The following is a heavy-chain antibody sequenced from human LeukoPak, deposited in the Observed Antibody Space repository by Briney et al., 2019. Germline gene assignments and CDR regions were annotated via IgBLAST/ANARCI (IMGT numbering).Heavy chain of an antibody. CDR3: ARDSAAAASGDY. CDR1: GFTFSDYY. J-gene: IGHJ4*02. V-gene: IGHV3-11*04. Sequence: GGSLRLSCAASGFTFSDYYMSWIRQVPGKGLEWVSYIGRSGTTIHYADSVKGRFTISWDNAKKSLYLQMNSLRAEDTAVYYCARDSAAAASGDYWGQGTLVTVSS. D-gene: IGHD6-13*01. CDR2: IGRSGTTI.